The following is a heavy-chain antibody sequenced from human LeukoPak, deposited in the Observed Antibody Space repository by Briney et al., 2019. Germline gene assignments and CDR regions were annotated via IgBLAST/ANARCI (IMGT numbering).Heavy chain of an antibody. Sequence: GGPLRLSCAASGFTFSSYAMSWVRQAPGKGLEWVSAISGSGGSTYYADSVKGRFTISRDNSKNTLYLQMNSLRAEDTAVYYCARETPCGGDCYSHAFDIWGQGTMVTVSS. CDR2: ISGSGGST. J-gene: IGHJ3*02. CDR1: GFTFSSYA. D-gene: IGHD2-21*02. CDR3: ARETPCGGDCYSHAFDI. V-gene: IGHV3-23*01.